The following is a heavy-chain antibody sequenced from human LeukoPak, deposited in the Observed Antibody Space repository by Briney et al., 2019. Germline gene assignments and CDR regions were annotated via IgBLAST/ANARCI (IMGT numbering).Heavy chain of an antibody. D-gene: IGHD3-22*01. CDR2: INHSGRT. CDR3: ARGPTYYYDSSGYK. V-gene: IGHV4-34*01. J-gene: IGHJ4*02. CDR1: GGSFGGYY. Sequence: SETLSLTCAVYGGSFGGYYWSWIRQPPGKGLEWIGEINHSGRTNYNPSLKSRVTISVDTSKNQFSLKLSSVTAADTAVYYCARGPTYYYDSSGYKWGQGTLVTVSS.